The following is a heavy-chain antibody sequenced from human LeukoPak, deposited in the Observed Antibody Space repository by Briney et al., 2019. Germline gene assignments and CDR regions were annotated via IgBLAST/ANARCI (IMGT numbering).Heavy chain of an antibody. CDR2: ISSSSDYI. J-gene: IGHJ4*02. CDR3: ARVWYSGSYPVDY. CDR1: EFTFSSYN. D-gene: IGHD1-26*01. V-gene: IGHV3-21*01. Sequence: GGSLRLSCAASEFTFSSYNMNWVRQAPGKGLEWVSSISSSSDYIYYADSVKGRFTISRDNAKNSLYLQMNSLRAEDTAVYYCARVWYSGSYPVDYWGQGTLVTVSS.